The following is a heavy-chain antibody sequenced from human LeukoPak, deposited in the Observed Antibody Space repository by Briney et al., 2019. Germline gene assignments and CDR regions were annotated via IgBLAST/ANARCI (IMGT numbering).Heavy chain of an antibody. V-gene: IGHV1-18*01. D-gene: IGHD3-22*01. Sequence: GASVKVSCKASGYTFTSYGISWVRQAPGQGLEWMGWISAYNGNTYYAQKLQGRVTMTTDTSTSTAYMELRSLRSDDTAVYYCARGPGGRSGYYPLEDYYYYYYMDVWGKGTTVTVSS. CDR1: GYTFTSYG. CDR3: ARGPGGRSGYYPLEDYYYYYYMDV. CDR2: ISAYNGNT. J-gene: IGHJ6*03.